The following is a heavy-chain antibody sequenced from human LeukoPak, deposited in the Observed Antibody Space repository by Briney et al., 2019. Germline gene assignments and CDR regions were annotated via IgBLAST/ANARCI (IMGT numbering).Heavy chain of an antibody. CDR1: GFTFSSYW. CDR2: IKQDGSEK. J-gene: IGHJ6*02. D-gene: IGHD7-27*01. Sequence: GGSLRLSCAASGFTFSSYWMSWVRQAPGKGLEWVANIKQDGSEKYYVDSVKGRFTISRDNAKNSLYLQMNSLRAEDTAVYYCARPWGYYYYYGMDVWGQGTTVTVSS. V-gene: IGHV3-7*01. CDR3: ARPWGYYYYYGMDV.